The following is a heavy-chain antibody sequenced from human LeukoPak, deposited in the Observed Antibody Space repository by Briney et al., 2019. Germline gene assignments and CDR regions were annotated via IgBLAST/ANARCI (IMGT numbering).Heavy chain of an antibody. CDR2: VNPSGGST. J-gene: IGHJ4*02. D-gene: IGHD6-6*01. V-gene: IGHV1-46*01. CDR3: ARVARGQLVQFDY. CDR1: GYTFTTYY. Sequence: ASVTVSCKASGYTFTTYYLHWVRQAPGQGLEWVGIVNPSGGSTNYAQKFQGRVTMTRDTSTGTVYMELSSLRSEDTAIYYCARVARGQLVQFDYWGQGTLVTVSS.